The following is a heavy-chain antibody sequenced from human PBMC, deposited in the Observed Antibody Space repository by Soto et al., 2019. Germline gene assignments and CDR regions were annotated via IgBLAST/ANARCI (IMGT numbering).Heavy chain of an antibody. J-gene: IGHJ5*01. V-gene: IGHV1-69*13. Sequence: GASVKVSCKASGGTFSSYAISWVRQAPGQGLEWMGGIIPIFGTANYAQKFQGRVTITADESTSTAYMELSSLRSEDTAVYYCARSLYYYDSSGYYYRWFDYWGQGNLVTVSS. CDR2: IIPIFGTA. CDR1: GGTFSSYA. CDR3: ARSLYYYDSSGYYYRWFDY. D-gene: IGHD3-22*01.